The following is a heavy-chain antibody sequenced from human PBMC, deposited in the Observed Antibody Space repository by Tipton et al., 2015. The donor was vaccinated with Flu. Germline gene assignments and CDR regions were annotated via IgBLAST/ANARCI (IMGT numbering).Heavy chain of an antibody. Sequence: TLSLTCTVSGGSISSGSYCWSWIRQPAGKGLEWIGRIYTSGSTNYNPSLKSRVTISVDTSKNQFSLKLSSVTAADTAVYYCARVRSYYDSSGYYYAFDYWGQGTLVTVSS. CDR2: IYTSGST. CDR1: GGSISSGSYC. D-gene: IGHD3-22*01. CDR3: ARVRSYYDSSGYYYAFDY. J-gene: IGHJ4*02. V-gene: IGHV4-61*02.